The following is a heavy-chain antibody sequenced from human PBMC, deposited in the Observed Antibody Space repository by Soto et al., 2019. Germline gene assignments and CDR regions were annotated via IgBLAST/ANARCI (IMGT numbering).Heavy chain of an antibody. CDR2: ISYDGSNK. J-gene: IGHJ4*02. V-gene: IGHV3-30*18. CDR3: AKDQAGYDFWSGYYDY. D-gene: IGHD3-3*01. CDR1: GFPFSSYG. Sequence: PGGSLRLSCAASGFPFSSYGMHWVRQAPGKGLEWVAVISYDGSNKYYADSVKGRFTISRDNSKNTLYLQMNSLRAEDTAVYYCAKDQAGYDFWSGYYDYWGQGTLVTVS.